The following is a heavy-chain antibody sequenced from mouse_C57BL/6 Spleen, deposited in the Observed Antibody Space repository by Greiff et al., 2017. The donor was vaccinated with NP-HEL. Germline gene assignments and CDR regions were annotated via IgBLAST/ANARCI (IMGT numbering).Heavy chain of an antibody. CDR1: GYSITSGYY. D-gene: IGHD2-3*01. J-gene: IGHJ4*01. V-gene: IGHV3-6*01. Sequence: EVQLMESGPGLVKPSQSLSLTCSVTGYSITSGYYWNWIRQFPGNKLEWMGYISYDGSNNYNPSLKNRISITRDTSKNQFFLKLNSVTTEDTATYYCARVYDGYYEGYAMDYWGQGTSVTVSS. CDR2: ISYDGSN. CDR3: ARVYDGYYEGYAMDY.